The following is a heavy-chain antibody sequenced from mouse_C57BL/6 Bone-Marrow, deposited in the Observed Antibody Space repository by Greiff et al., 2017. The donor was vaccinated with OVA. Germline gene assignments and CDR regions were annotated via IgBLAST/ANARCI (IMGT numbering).Heavy chain of an antibody. J-gene: IGHJ1*03. CDR2: IYPGDGDT. CDR3: ARIVYWYCDV. Sequence: QVQLQQSGPELVKPGASVKISCKASGYAFSSSWMNWVKQRPGKGLEWIGRIYPGDGDTNYNGKFKGKATLTADKSSSTAYMQLSSLTSEDSAVYFCARIVYWYCDVWGTGTTVTVSS. CDR1: GYAFSSSW. V-gene: IGHV1-82*01.